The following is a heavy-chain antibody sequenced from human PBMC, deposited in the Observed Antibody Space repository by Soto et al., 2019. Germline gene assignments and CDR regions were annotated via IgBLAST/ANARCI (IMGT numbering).Heavy chain of an antibody. D-gene: IGHD1-26*01. CDR3: ARDPVGVTPFDN. Sequence: SETLSLTCTVSGGSINNYYWSWIRQPPGKGLEWIGYIYYMGRTNYNPSLKSRVTMSIDTSKNQFSLKLSSVTAADTAVYYCARDPVGVTPFDNWGQGALVTVS. CDR1: GGSINNYY. CDR2: IYYMGRT. V-gene: IGHV4-59*01. J-gene: IGHJ4*02.